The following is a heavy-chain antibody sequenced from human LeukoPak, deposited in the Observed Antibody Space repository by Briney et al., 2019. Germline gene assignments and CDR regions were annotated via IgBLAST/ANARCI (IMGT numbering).Heavy chain of an antibody. J-gene: IGHJ5*02. CDR2: ISSSSSTI. Sequence: GGSLRLSCAASGFTFSSYSMNWVRQAPGKGLEWVSYISSSSSTIYYADSVKGRFTISRDNAKNSLYLQMNSLRAEDTAVYYCARELVGATSNWFDPWGQGTLVTVSS. D-gene: IGHD1-26*01. V-gene: IGHV3-48*04. CDR3: ARELVGATSNWFDP. CDR1: GFTFSSYS.